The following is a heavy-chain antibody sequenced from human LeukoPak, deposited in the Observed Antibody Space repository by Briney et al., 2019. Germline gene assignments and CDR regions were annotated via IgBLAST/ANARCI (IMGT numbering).Heavy chain of an antibody. V-gene: IGHV4-59*01. CDR3: ARMPVAGTAY. D-gene: IGHD6-19*01. Sequence: KPSETLSLTCTVSGGPISSYYWSWIRQPPGKGLEWIGYIYYSGSTNYNPSLKSRVTISVDTSKNQFSLKLSSVTAADTAVYYCARMPVAGTAYWGQGTLVTVSS. J-gene: IGHJ4*02. CDR1: GGPISSYY. CDR2: IYYSGST.